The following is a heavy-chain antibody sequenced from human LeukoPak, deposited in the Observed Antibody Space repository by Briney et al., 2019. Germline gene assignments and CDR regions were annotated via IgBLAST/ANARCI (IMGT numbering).Heavy chain of an antibody. CDR1: AYTNINYW. CDR3: ARTNITSYYDSRGYDAFDV. CDR2: IYPDGCGT. J-gene: IGHJ3*01. D-gene: IGHD3-22*01. V-gene: IGHV5-51*01. Sequence: GESLRISCQASAYTNINYWIAWVRQMPGKGLQGMVIIYPDGCGTRYSASFHSQVTLSADMSVRTANLQWSSLKASDTAMYYCARTNITSYYDSRGYDAFDVWGQGTMVTVSS.